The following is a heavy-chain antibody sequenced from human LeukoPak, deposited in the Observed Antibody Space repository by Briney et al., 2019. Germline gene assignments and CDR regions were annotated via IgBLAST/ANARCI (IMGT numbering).Heavy chain of an antibody. V-gene: IGHV1-69*04. D-gene: IGHD6-19*01. J-gene: IGHJ4*02. CDR2: IIPILGIA. CDR1: GGTFSSYA. Sequence: GASVKVPCKASGGTFSSYAISWVRQAPGQGLEWMGRIIPILGIANYAQKFQGRVTITADKSTSTAYMELSSLRSEDTAVYYCARFQEPDTPVAPSDYWGQGTLVTVSS. CDR3: ARFQEPDTPVAPSDY.